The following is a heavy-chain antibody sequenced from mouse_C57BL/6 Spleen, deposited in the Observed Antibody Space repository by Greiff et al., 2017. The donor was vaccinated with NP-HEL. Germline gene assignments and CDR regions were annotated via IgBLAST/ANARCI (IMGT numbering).Heavy chain of an antibody. V-gene: IGHV1-42*01. J-gene: IGHJ2*01. D-gene: IGHD1-1*01. CDR3: ARRIYYGSSDY. Sequence: VQLQQSGPELVKPGASVKISCKASGYSFTGYYMNWVKQSPEKSLEWIGEINPSTGGTTYNQKFKAKATLTVDKSSSTAYMQLKSLTSEDSAVYYCARRIYYGSSDYWGQGTTLTVSS. CDR2: INPSTGGT. CDR1: GYSFTGYY.